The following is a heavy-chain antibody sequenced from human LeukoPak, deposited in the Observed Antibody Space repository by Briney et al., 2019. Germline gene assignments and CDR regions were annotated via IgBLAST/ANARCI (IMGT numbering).Heavy chain of an antibody. CDR2: IRSKVYGGTT. D-gene: IGHD3-22*01. V-gene: IGHV3-49*04. CDR1: GFTFGDYP. CDR3: TRGGGTYYYDSSGYSTPFDY. J-gene: IGHJ4*02. Sequence: GGSLRLSCTASGFTFGDYPVSWVRQAPGKGLEWVGFIRSKVYGGTTEYAASVKGRFTISRDDSKSIAYLQMNSLKTEDTAVYYCTRGGGTYYYDSSGYSTPFDYWGQGTLVTVSS.